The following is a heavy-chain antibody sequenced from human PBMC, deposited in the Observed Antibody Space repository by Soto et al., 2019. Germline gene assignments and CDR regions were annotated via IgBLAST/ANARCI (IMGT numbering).Heavy chain of an antibody. CDR1: GYTFTSYY. V-gene: IGHV1-46*01. Sequence: ASVKVSCKASGYTFTSYYMHWVRQAPGQGLEWMGIINPSGGSTSYAQKFQGRVTMTRDTSTSTVYMELSSLRSEDTAVYYCARELEPGYFGLDFDYWGQGTLVTVSS. CDR2: INPSGGST. CDR3: ARELEPGYFGLDFDY. J-gene: IGHJ4*02. D-gene: IGHD1-1*01.